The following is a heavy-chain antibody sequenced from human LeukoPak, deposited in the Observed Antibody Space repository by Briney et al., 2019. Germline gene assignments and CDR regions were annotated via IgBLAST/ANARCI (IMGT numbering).Heavy chain of an antibody. D-gene: IGHD3-22*01. CDR1: GYIFTSYW. CDR3: ARQDYYYDSSGYYLGGAFDI. J-gene: IGHJ3*02. V-gene: IGHV5-51*01. CDR2: IYPGDSDT. Sequence: GESLKISCKGSGYIFTSYWIGWVRQLPGKGLEWMGIIYPGDSDTRYSPSFQGQVTISADKSISTAYLQWSSLKASDTAMYYCARQDYYYDSSGYYLGGAFDIWGQGTMVTVSS.